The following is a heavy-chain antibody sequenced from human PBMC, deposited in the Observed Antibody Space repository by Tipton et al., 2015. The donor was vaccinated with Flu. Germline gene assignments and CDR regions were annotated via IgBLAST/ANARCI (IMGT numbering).Heavy chain of an antibody. J-gene: IGHJ4*02. CDR1: GGSISSGSYY. CDR2: IYTSGST. D-gene: IGHD2-2*01. CDR3: ARDPSLGMPDYFDY. V-gene: IGHV4-61*02. Sequence: TLSLTCTVSGGSISSGSYYWSWIRQPAGEELEWIGRIYTSGSTNYNPSLKSRVTISVDTSKKQFSLQLRSVTAADTAVYYCARDPSLGMPDYFDYWGQGTLVTASS.